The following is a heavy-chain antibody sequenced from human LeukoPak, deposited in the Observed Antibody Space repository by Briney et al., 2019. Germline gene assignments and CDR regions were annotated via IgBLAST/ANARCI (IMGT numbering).Heavy chain of an antibody. Sequence: ASVKVSCKASGGTFSSYAISWVRQAPGQGLEWMGGIIPIFGTANYAQKFQGRVTITADESTSTAYMELSSLRSEDTAVYYCAPWYYDFWSGSLVDPWGQGTLVTVSS. CDR1: GGTFSSYA. CDR3: APWYYDFWSGSLVDP. D-gene: IGHD3-3*01. J-gene: IGHJ5*02. CDR2: IIPIFGTA. V-gene: IGHV1-69*13.